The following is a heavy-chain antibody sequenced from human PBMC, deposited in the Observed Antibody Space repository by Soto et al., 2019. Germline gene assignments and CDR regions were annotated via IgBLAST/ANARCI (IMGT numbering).Heavy chain of an antibody. CDR2: KSYDGSNK. J-gene: IGHJ4*02. V-gene: IGHV3-30-3*01. CDR3: ARDLVCGGSCLGFDY. CDR1: GFTFSSYA. Sequence: QVQLVESGGGVVQPGRSLRLSCAASGFTFSSYAMHWVRQAPGKGLEWVAVKSYDGSNKYYADSVKGRFTISRDNSKNTLYLQMNSLRAEDTAVYYCARDLVCGGSCLGFDYWGQGTLVTVSS. D-gene: IGHD2-15*01.